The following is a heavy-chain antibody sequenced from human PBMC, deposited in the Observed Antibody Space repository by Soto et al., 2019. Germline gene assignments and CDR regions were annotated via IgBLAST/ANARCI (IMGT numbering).Heavy chain of an antibody. Sequence: ASVKVSCKASGYTFTSYYMHWVRQAPGQGLEWMGIINPSGGSTSYAQKFQGRVTMTRDTSTSTVYMELSSLRSEDTAVYYCARDPRKPGIAAAGTCFDYWGQGTLVTVSS. D-gene: IGHD6-13*01. CDR2: INPSGGST. V-gene: IGHV1-46*01. J-gene: IGHJ4*02. CDR1: GYTFTSYY. CDR3: ARDPRKPGIAAAGTCFDY.